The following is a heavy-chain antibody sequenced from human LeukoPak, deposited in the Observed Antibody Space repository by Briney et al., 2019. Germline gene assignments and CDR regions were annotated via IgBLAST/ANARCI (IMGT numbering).Heavy chain of an antibody. CDR1: GGSISSGSYY. CDR2: IYYSGST. D-gene: IGHD2-2*03. Sequence: SETLSLTCTVSGGSISSGSYYWSWIRQPAGKGLEWIGYIYYSGSTNYNPSLKSRVTISVDTSKNQFSLKLSSVTAADTAVYYCARDSGYCSSTSCYHYYYMDVWGKGTTVTISS. V-gene: IGHV4-61*10. J-gene: IGHJ6*03. CDR3: ARDSGYCSSTSCYHYYYMDV.